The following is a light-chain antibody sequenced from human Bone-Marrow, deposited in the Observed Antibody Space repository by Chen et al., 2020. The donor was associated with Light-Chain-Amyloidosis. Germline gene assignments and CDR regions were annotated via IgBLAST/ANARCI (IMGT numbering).Light chain of an antibody. V-gene: IGLV2-14*01. Sequence: QSALTQPASVSGSPGQSITISCTGTSSDVGVYDFVSWYQQHPGKAPKLMIYDVNNRPSGVSNRFSGSKSGTTASLTISGLQTEDEADYYCNSYTSSSTHVVFGEGTKLTVL. CDR1: SSDVGVYDF. CDR2: DVN. CDR3: NSYTSSSTHVV. J-gene: IGLJ2*01.